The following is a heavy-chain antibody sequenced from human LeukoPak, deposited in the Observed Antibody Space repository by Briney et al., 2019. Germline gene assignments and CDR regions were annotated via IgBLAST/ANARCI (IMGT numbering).Heavy chain of an antibody. CDR3: ARDGSGYCSSTSCYGYYGMDV. CDR1: GGSVSSGSYY. J-gene: IGHJ6*02. CDR2: IYYSGST. V-gene: IGHV4-61*01. D-gene: IGHD2-2*01. Sequence: SETLSLTCTVSGGSVSSGSYYWSWIRQPPGKGLEWIGYIYYSGSTNYNPSLKSRVTISVDTSKNQFSLKLSSVTAADTAVYYCARDGSGYCSSTSCYGYYGMDVWGQGTTVTVSS.